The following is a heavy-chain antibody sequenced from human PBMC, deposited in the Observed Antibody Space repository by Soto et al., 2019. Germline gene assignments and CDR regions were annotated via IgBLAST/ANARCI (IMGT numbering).Heavy chain of an antibody. V-gene: IGHV3-30*18. CDR2: ISYDGSNK. J-gene: IGHJ5*02. CDR3: AKDLPDYGDGFRLDRSHERWFDP. Sequence: GGSLRLSCAASGFTFSSYGMHWVRQAPGKGLEWVAVISYDGSNKYYADSVKGRFTISRDNSKNTLYLQMNSLRAEDTAVYYCAKDLPDYGDGFRLDRSHERWFDPWGQGTLVTVSS. D-gene: IGHD4-17*01. CDR1: GFTFSSYG.